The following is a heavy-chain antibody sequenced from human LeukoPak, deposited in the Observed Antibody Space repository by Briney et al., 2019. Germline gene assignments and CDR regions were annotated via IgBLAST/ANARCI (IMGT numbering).Heavy chain of an antibody. V-gene: IGHV4-59*01. CDR1: GDSISSSY. CDR2: IYYSGST. Sequence: SETLSLTCTVSGDSISSSYWSWIRQPPGKGLEWIGYIYYSGSTNYNPSLKSRVTISVDTSKNQFSLKLSSVTAADTAVYYCASRGYSYGYNDYWGQGTLVTVSS. D-gene: IGHD5-18*01. J-gene: IGHJ4*02. CDR3: ASRGYSYGYNDY.